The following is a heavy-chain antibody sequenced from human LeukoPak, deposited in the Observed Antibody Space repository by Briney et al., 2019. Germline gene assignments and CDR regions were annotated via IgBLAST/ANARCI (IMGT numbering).Heavy chain of an antibody. J-gene: IGHJ4*02. V-gene: IGHV3-30*04. CDR1: GFTFSSYA. CDR2: ISYDGSNK. CDR3: ADRDY. Sequence: GGSLRLSCAASGFTFSSYAMHWVRQAPGRGLEWVAVISYDGSNKYYADSVKGRFTISRDNSKNTLYLQMNSLRAEDTAVYYCADRDYWGQGTLVTVSS.